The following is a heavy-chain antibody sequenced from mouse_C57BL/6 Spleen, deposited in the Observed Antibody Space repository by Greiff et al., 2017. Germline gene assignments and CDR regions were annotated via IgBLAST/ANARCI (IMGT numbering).Heavy chain of an antibody. J-gene: IGHJ4*01. D-gene: IGHD3-2*02. V-gene: IGHV2-6-1*01. Sequence: VKLVESGPGLVAPSQSLSITCTVSGFSLTSYGVHWVRQPPGKGLEWLVVIWSDGSTTYNSALKSRLSISKNNSKSQVFLKMNSLHTDDTAMYYGARQWCSGYLLDYAMDYWGQGTSVTVSS. CDR1: GFSLTSYG. CDR2: IWSDGST. CDR3: ARQWCSGYLLDYAMDY.